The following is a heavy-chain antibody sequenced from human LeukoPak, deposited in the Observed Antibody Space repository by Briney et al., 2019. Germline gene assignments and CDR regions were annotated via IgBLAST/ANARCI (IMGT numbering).Heavy chain of an antibody. CDR3: ARDGRAVAGNGGVDASDI. D-gene: IGHD6-19*01. CDR2: ISSSGSTI. J-gene: IGHJ3*02. V-gene: IGHV3-48*03. CDR1: GFTFSSYE. Sequence: GGSLRLSCAASGFTFSSYEMNWVRQAPGKGLEWVSYISSSGSTIYYADSVKGRFTISRDNSKNTLYLQMNSLRAEDTAVYYCARDGRAVAGNGGVDASDIWGQGTMVTVSS.